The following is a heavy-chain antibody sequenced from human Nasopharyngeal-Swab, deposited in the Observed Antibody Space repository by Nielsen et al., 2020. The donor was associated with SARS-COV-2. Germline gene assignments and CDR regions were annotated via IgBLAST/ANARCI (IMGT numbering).Heavy chain of an antibody. CDR1: GFTFNNYN. D-gene: IGHD3-3*01. Sequence: GGSLRLSCAASGFTFNNYNFNWVRQAPGKGLEWVPSISSSSSYIYYADSVKDRFTISRDNAKNSLYLQMNSLRAEDTAVYYCARDGLDYDFWSAYFMDVWGQGTTVTVSS. V-gene: IGHV3-21*01. CDR3: ARDGLDYDFWSAYFMDV. J-gene: IGHJ6*02. CDR2: ISSSSSYI.